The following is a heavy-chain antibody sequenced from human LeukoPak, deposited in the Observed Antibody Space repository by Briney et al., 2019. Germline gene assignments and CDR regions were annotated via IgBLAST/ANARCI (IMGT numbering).Heavy chain of an antibody. CDR1: GGSISSGDYY. Sequence: SETLSLTCTVSGGSISSGDYYWSWIRQPPGKGLEWIGYIYYSGSTYYNPSLKSRVTMSVDTSKNQFSLKLNSVTAADTAVYFCARMIIETNSPDYWGQGILVTVSS. V-gene: IGHV4-30-4*08. J-gene: IGHJ4*02. CDR2: IYYSGST. D-gene: IGHD4-23*01. CDR3: ARMIIETNSPDY.